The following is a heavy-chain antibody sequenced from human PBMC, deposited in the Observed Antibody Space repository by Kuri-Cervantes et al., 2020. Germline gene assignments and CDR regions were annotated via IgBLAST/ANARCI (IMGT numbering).Heavy chain of an antibody. CDR3: ARASSCSGGSCYFRRRGYYFDY. CDR1: GYSITSGYY. J-gene: IGHJ4*02. D-gene: IGHD2-15*01. Sequence: GSLRLSCAVSGYSITSGYYWGWIRQPPGKGLEWIGTIFHSGSIFHSGSTYYNPSLKSRVTISVDTSKNQFSLKLSSVTAADTAVYYCARASSCSGGSCYFRRRGYYFDYWGQGTLVTVSS. CDR2: IFHSGST. V-gene: IGHV4-38-2*01.